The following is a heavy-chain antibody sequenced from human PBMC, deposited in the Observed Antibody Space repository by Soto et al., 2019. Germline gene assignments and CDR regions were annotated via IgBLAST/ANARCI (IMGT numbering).Heavy chain of an antibody. Sequence: ASVEVSCKASGYTLISYYMHRVRKASGQGLEWMGAINPRSDSTNYTQKFQGRVAITNDTSTSTIYIEMSSLSTEATAVYYCARHWAFGFWGKGTLVTVSS. V-gene: IGHV1-46*01. CDR3: ARHWAFGF. J-gene: IGHJ4*02. CDR1: GYTLISYY. CDR2: INPRSDST. D-gene: IGHD3-16*01.